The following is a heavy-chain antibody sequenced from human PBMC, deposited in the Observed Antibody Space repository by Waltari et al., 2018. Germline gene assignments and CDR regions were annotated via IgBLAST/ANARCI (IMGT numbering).Heavy chain of an antibody. V-gene: IGHV3-23*01. Sequence: EVQLLESGGGLVQPGGSLRLSCAASGFAFSSNAMSWVRQAQATGLEWVAAISGSGGSTYYADSVKGRFTISRDNSKNTLYLQMNSLRAEDTAVYYCAKMEVYDFWSGYYNSHFDYWGQGTLVTVSS. D-gene: IGHD3-3*01. CDR3: AKMEVYDFWSGYYNSHFDY. J-gene: IGHJ4*02. CDR1: GFAFSSNA. CDR2: ISGSGGST.